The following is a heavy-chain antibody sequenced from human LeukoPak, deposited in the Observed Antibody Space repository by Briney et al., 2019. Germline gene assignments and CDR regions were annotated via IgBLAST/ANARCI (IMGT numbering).Heavy chain of an antibody. Sequence: SETLSLTCTVSGGSISSGDYYWSWIRQPPGKGLECIGYIYYSGSTYYNPSLKSRVTISVDTSKNQFSLNLSSVTAADTAVYYCAREHYYYGSGSLMWFDPWGQGTLVTVSS. D-gene: IGHD3-10*01. J-gene: IGHJ5*02. CDR1: GGSISSGDYY. V-gene: IGHV4-30-4*08. CDR2: IYYSGST. CDR3: AREHYYYGSGSLMWFDP.